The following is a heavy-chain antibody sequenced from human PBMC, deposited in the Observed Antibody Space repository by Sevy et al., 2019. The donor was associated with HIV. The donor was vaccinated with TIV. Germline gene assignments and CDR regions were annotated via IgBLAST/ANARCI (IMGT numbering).Heavy chain of an antibody. CDR3: STHAGIAAAGRVFDY. J-gene: IGHJ4*02. D-gene: IGHD6-13*01. CDR1: GFTFSDHY. V-gene: IGHV3-72*01. CDR2: TRNKADGYTT. Sequence: GGSLRLSCAASGFTFSDHYMEWVRQAPGKGLEWVGRTRNKADGYTTEYAASVKGRLPISRDDSENSLYRQMNSLKTEDTAVYYCSTHAGIAAAGRVFDYWGQGALVTVSS.